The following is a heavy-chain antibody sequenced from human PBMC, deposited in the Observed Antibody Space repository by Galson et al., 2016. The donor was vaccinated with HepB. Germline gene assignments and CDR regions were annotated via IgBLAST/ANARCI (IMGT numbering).Heavy chain of an antibody. D-gene: IGHD6-13*01. CDR2: INPKRGDT. V-gene: IGHV1-2*02. CDR3: AIFSSSWYRTFDY. Sequence: SVKVSCKASGYTFTDYYMHWVRQAPGQGLEWMGWINPKRGDTNYAQKFQGTVTMTRDTSISTAYMELSRPRSDDTAVYFCAIFSSSWYRTFDYWGQGTLVTVSS. CDR1: GYTFTDYY. J-gene: IGHJ4*02.